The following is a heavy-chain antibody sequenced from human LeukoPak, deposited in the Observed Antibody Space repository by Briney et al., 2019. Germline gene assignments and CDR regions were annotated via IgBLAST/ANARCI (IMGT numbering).Heavy chain of an antibody. D-gene: IGHD4-17*01. J-gene: IGHJ6*03. V-gene: IGHV4-59*01. CDR2: IYYSGST. CDR3: SYGKNYYYYYIDV. CDR1: GGSFSGYY. Sequence: SETLSLTCAVYGGSFSGYYWSWIRQPPGKGLEWIGYIYYSGSTNYNPSLKSRVTISVDTSKNQFSLKLSSVTAADTAVYYCSYGKNYYYYYIDVWGKGTTVTISS.